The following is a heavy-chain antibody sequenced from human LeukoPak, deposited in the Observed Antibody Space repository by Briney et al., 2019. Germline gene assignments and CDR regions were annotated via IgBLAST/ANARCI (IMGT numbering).Heavy chain of an antibody. Sequence: GGSLRLSCVASGFTFSSYGMHWVRQAPGKGLEWVAVISYDGSNKYYADSVKGRYTISRDNSKNTLYLQMNSLRTEDTAVYYCAKDWGYSGYWFDYWGQGTLVTVSS. D-gene: IGHD5-12*01. J-gene: IGHJ4*02. V-gene: IGHV3-30*18. CDR2: ISYDGSNK. CDR1: GFTFSSYG. CDR3: AKDWGYSGYWFDY.